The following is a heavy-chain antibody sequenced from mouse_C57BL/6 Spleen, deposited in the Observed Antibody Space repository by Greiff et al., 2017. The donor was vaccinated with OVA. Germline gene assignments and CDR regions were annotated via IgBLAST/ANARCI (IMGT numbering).Heavy chain of an antibody. CDR1: GYTFTSYW. CDR2: IDPSDSYT. CDR3: ARVGSAYFDV. J-gene: IGHJ1*03. Sequence: QVQLQQPGAELVMPGASVKLSCKASGYTFTSYWMHWVKQRPGQGLEWIGEIDPSDSYTNYNQKFKGKSTLTVDKSSSTAYMQLSSLTSEDSAVYYCARVGSAYFDVWGTGTTVTVSS. V-gene: IGHV1-69*01. D-gene: IGHD1-1*01.